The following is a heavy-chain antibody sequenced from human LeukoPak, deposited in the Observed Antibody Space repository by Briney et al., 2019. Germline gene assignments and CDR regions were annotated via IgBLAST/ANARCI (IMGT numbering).Heavy chain of an antibody. J-gene: IGHJ4*02. V-gene: IGHV3-20*04. CDR2: INWAGSNT. D-gene: IGHD6-13*01. CDR1: ITDYG. CDR3: VKDVSSNWYSFDQ. Sequence: SGGSLRLSCAGIITDYGMSWVRHVPGKGLEWVAGINWAGSNTHYAESVRGRFTISRDFADNSLYLQMNSLRDEDTAFYYCVKDVSSNWYSFDQWGQGTLVTVSS.